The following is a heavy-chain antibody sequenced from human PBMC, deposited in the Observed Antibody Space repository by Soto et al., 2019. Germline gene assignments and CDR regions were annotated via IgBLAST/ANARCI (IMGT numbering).Heavy chain of an antibody. J-gene: IGHJ6*02. CDR3: ARFYYDSSGYLPSPYYYYYGMDV. Sequence: GGSLRLSCAASGFTFSSYWMSWVRQAPWKGLEWVANIKQDGSEKYYVDSVKGRFTISRDNAKNSLYLQMNSLRAEDTAVYYCARFYYDSSGYLPSPYYYYYGMDVWGQSTTVTVFS. D-gene: IGHD3-22*01. CDR1: GFTFSSYW. CDR2: IKQDGSEK. V-gene: IGHV3-7*04.